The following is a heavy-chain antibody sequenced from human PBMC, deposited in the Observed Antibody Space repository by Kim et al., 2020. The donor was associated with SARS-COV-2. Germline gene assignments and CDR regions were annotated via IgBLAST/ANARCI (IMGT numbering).Heavy chain of an antibody. CDR2: ISYDGSNK. Sequence: GGSLRLSCAASGFTFSSYGMHWVRQAPGKGLEWVAVISYDGSNKYYADSVKGRFTISRDNSKNTLYLQMNSLRAEDTAVYYCAKSEYDQIIVVVPAAIGVDYWGQGTLVTVSS. CDR3: AKSEYDQIIVVVPAAIGVDY. CDR1: GFTFSSYG. J-gene: IGHJ4*02. V-gene: IGHV3-30*18. D-gene: IGHD2-2*02.